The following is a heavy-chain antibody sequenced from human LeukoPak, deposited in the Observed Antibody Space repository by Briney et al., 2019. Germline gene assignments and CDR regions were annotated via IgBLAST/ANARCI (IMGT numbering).Heavy chain of an antibody. CDR3: ARGSSFGGVIPYYYYYYMDV. J-gene: IGHJ6*03. CDR1: GGSFSGYY. CDR2: INHSGST. V-gene: IGHV4-34*01. Sequence: PSETLSLTCAVYGGSFSGYYWSWIRQPPGKGLEWIGEINHSGSTNYNPSLKSRVTISVDTSKNQFSLKLSSVTAADTAVYYCARGSSFGGVIPYYYYYYMDVWGKGTTVTVSS. D-gene: IGHD3-16*02.